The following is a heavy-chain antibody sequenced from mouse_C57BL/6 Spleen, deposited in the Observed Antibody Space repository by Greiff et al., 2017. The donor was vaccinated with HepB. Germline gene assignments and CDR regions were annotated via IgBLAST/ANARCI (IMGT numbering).Heavy chain of an antibody. V-gene: IGHV1-80*01. CDR1: GYAFSSYW. J-gene: IGHJ4*01. CDR2: IYPGDGDT. D-gene: IGHD1-1*01. CDR3: ARKDYYGSSSRAMDY. Sequence: QVQLQQSGAELVKPGASVKISCKASGYAFSSYWMNWVKQRPGKGLEWIGQIYPGDGDTNYNGKFKGKATLTADKSSSTAYMQLSSLTSEDSAVYFCARKDYYGSSSRAMDYWGQGTSVTVSS.